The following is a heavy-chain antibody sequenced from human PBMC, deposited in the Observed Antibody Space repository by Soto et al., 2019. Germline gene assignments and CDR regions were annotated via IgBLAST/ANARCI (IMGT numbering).Heavy chain of an antibody. V-gene: IGHV4-30-2*01. CDR2: IYHSGST. CDR1: GGSISSGGYS. CDR3: ARGPGRYDSSGYSFDY. Sequence: QLQLQESGSGLVKPSQTLSLTCAVSGGSISSGGYSWSWIRQPPGKGLEWIGYIYHSGSTYYNPSIKSRVTIQVDRSKNQCALKLSSVTAADTAVYYCARGPGRYDSSGYSFDYWGQGTLVTVSS. J-gene: IGHJ4*02. D-gene: IGHD3-22*01.